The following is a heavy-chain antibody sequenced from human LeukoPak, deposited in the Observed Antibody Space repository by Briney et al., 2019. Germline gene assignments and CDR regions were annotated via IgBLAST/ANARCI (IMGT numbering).Heavy chain of an antibody. V-gene: IGHV4-34*01. D-gene: IGHD6-13*01. J-gene: IGHJ4*02. CDR2: INHSGST. CDR1: GGSFSGYF. Sequence: SETLSLTCAVYGGSFSGYFWSWIRQPPGKGLEWIGEINHSGSTNYNPSLKSRVTISVDTSKNQFSLKVSSVTAADTAVYYCARSWGSSWSPFDYWGQGTLVTVSS. CDR3: ARSWGSSWSPFDY.